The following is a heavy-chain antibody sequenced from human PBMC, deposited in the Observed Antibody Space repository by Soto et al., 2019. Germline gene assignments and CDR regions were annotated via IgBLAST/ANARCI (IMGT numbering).Heavy chain of an antibody. CDR2: ISGSGGST. CDR3: AKDRNWGWGVGYFDY. Sequence: GGSLRLSCAASGFTFSSYAMSWVRQAPGKGLEWVSAISGSGGSTYYADSVKGRFTISRDNSKNTLYLQMNSLRAEDTAVYYCAKDRNWGWGVGYFDYWGQGTLVTVSS. CDR1: GFTFSSYA. J-gene: IGHJ4*02. D-gene: IGHD7-27*01. V-gene: IGHV3-23*01.